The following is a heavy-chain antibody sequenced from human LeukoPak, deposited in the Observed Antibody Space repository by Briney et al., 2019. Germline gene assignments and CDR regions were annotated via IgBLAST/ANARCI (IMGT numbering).Heavy chain of an antibody. J-gene: IGHJ6*03. Sequence: GASVKVSCKASGYTFTSYAMNWVRQAPGQGLEWMGWINTNTGNPTYAQGFTGRFVFSLDTSVSTAYLQISSLKAEDTAVYYCARSYCGGDCYPVSYYYMDVWGKGTTVTVSS. D-gene: IGHD2-21*02. V-gene: IGHV7-4-1*02. CDR2: INTNTGNP. CDR1: GYTFTSYA. CDR3: ARSYCGGDCYPVSYYYMDV.